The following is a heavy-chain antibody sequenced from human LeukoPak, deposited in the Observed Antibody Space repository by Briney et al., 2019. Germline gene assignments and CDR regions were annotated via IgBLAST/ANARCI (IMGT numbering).Heavy chain of an antibody. D-gene: IGHD2-15*01. V-gene: IGHV4-39*01. CDR2: IYYSGTT. Sequence: PSETLSLTCTVSGGSISSRTYYWAWIRQPPGKGLEWIGTIYYSGTTYYNPSLKSRVTISIDTSSIQFSLKLSSVTAADTAVYYCATSHCATYYFDYWGQGTLVTVSS. CDR3: ATSHCATYYFDY. J-gene: IGHJ4*02. CDR1: GGSISSRTYY.